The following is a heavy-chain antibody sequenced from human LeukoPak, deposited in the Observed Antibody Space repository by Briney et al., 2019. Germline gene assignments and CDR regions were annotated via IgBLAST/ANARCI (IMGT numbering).Heavy chain of an antibody. CDR3: ARDQVGD. Sequence: GRSLRLSCAASGFTFSTYSMHWVRQAPGKGLEWVAVISYDGNNKYYADSVKGRFTISRDNSKNTLYPQINSLRTEDTAMYYCARDQVGDWGQGTLVIVSS. CDR2: ISYDGNNK. D-gene: IGHD3-10*01. V-gene: IGHV3-30*03. CDR1: GFTFSTYS. J-gene: IGHJ4*02.